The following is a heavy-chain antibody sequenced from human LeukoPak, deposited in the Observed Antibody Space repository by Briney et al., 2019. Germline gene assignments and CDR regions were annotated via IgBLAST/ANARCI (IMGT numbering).Heavy chain of an antibody. CDR1: GFSFSSFA. J-gene: IGHJ4*02. Sequence: TGGSLRLSCSASGFSFSSFAMHWVRQAPGKGLEYVSAISTNGGSTYYADSVKGRFSISRDNSKNTLYLQMSTLRTEDTAVYYCVKDRYSSGFSSYFDYWGQGTLVTVSS. CDR2: ISTNGGST. D-gene: IGHD6-19*01. CDR3: VKDRYSSGFSSYFDY. V-gene: IGHV3-64D*09.